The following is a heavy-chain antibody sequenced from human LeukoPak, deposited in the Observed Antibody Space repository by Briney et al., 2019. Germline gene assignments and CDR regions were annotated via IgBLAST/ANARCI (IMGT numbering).Heavy chain of an antibody. D-gene: IGHD5-18*01. CDR3: ARHDSFIPY. CDR2: ISDNEGRT. CDR1: GFTFNYYA. J-gene: IGHJ4*02. Sequence: GGSLRLSCAASGFTFNYYAMSWVRQAPGKGLEWVSGISDNEGRTYYTDSVKGRFTISRDKTKNTVFLRMHNLRADDTAVYFCARHDSFIPYWGQGALVTVSS. V-gene: IGHV3-23*01.